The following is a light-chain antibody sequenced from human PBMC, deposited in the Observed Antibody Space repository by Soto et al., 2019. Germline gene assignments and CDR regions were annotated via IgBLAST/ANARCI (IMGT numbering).Light chain of an antibody. V-gene: IGKV3-20*01. Sequence: ETVLTQSPGTLSLSPGERATLSCRAIQTIRRNYLAWYRQTPGQAPRLLIYGASNRATGIADRFSGSGSGTDFTLIISRLEPEDFALYYCQQYGSSPWTFGQGTKVEIK. CDR3: QQYGSSPWT. J-gene: IGKJ1*01. CDR1: QTIRRNY. CDR2: GAS.